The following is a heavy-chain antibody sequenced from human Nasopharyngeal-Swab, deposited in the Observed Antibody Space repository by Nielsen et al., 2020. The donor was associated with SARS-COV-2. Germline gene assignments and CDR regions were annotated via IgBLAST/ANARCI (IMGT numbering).Heavy chain of an antibody. J-gene: IGHJ5*02. CDR1: GYTFTSYY. CDR2: INPSGGST. D-gene: IGHD3-10*01. CDR3: ARDRITMVRGVISLTNWFDP. V-gene: IGHV1-46*01. Sequence: ASVKVSCQASGYTFTSYYIHWVRQAPGQGLEWMGIINPSGGSTSYAQKFQGRVTMTRDTSTSTVYMELSSLRSEDTAVYYCARDRITMVRGVISLTNWFDPWGQGTLVTVSS.